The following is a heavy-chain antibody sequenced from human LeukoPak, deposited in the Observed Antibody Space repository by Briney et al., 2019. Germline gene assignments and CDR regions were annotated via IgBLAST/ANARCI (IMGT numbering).Heavy chain of an antibody. CDR1: GDSVSSNSAA. V-gene: IGHV6-1*01. D-gene: IGHD1-1*01. Sequence: SQTLSLTCAISGDSVSSNSAAWNWIRQSPSRGLEWLERTYFRSKWYNDYAVSVKSRITINPDTSKNQFSLQLNSVTPEDTAVYYCARETLVQLERRGFDYWGQGTLVTVSS. CDR3: ARETLVQLERRGFDY. CDR2: TYFRSKWYN. J-gene: IGHJ4*02.